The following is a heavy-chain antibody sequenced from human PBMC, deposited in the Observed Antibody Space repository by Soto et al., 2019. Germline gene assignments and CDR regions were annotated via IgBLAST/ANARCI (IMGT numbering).Heavy chain of an antibody. Sequence: EVQLVESGGGLVKPGESLRLSCVASGFPFTTVWMNWVRQAPGKGPEWLGRVKTQAEGATTDYAAPAKGRFTIVRDDSINAVYLQMTSLRIEDTALYYCTSRIRTTNDNWGQGTLVTVSS. J-gene: IGHJ4*02. V-gene: IGHV3-15*07. CDR3: TSRIRTTNDN. CDR2: VKTQAEGATT. D-gene: IGHD1-1*01. CDR1: GFPFTTVW.